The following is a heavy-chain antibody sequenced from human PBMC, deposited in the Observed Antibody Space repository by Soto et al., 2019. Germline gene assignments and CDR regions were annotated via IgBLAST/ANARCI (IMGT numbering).Heavy chain of an antibody. D-gene: IGHD6-19*01. CDR2: MNPRSGDA. Sequence: ASVKVSCKTSGYSFTTFDISWVRQATGQGLEWMGWMNPRSGDADYAQKFQGRVTMTRDTSTSTVYMELSSLRSEDTAVYYCARDSLQWLVVWGQGTTVTVSS. V-gene: IGHV1-8*01. J-gene: IGHJ6*02. CDR3: ARDSLQWLVV. CDR1: GYSFTTFD.